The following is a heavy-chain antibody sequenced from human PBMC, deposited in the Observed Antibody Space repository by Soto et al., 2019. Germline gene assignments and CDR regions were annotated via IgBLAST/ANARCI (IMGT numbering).Heavy chain of an antibody. V-gene: IGHV3-30-3*01. J-gene: IGHJ5*02. D-gene: IGHD1-7*01. Sequence: QVQLVESGGGVVQPGRSLRLSCAASGFTFSSYAMHWVRQAPGKGLEWVAVISYDGSNKYYADSVKGRFTISRDNSKNTLYLQMNSLRAEDTAVYYCARDPNLTGTTDNWFDPWGQGTLVTVSS. CDR2: ISYDGSNK. CDR3: ARDPNLTGTTDNWFDP. CDR1: GFTFSSYA.